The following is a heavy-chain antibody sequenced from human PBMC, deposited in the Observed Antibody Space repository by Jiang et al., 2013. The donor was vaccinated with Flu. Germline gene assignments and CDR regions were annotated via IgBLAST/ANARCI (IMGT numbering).Heavy chain of an antibody. V-gene: IGHV3-30*18. D-gene: IGHD2-15*01. CDR1: GFTFSSYG. Sequence: QLVESGGGVVQPGRSLRLSCAASGFTFSSYGMHWVRQAPGRGLEWVAVISYDGSNKYYADSVKGRFTISRDNSKNTLYLQMNSLRAEDTAVYYCAKDPGLLSSTPLGWFDPWGQGTLVTVSS. CDR3: AKDPGLLSSTPLGWFDP. CDR2: ISYDGSNK. J-gene: IGHJ5*02.